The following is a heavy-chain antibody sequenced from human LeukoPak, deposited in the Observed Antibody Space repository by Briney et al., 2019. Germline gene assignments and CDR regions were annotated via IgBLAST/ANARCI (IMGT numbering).Heavy chain of an antibody. Sequence: GRSLRLSCAASGFTFSSYGMHWVRQAPGKGLEWVAVIWYDGSNKYYADSVKGRFTISRDNSKNTLYLQMNSLRGEDTAVYYCARDGRGFGDPSAFDIWGQGTMVTVSS. CDR2: IWYDGSNK. CDR3: ARDGRGFGDPSAFDI. J-gene: IGHJ3*02. V-gene: IGHV3-33*01. CDR1: GFTFSSYG. D-gene: IGHD3-10*01.